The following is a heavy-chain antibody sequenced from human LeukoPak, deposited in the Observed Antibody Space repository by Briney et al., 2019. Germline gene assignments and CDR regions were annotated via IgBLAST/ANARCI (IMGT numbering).Heavy chain of an antibody. CDR2: ISYDGSNK. V-gene: IGHV3-30*04. CDR3: AKDMATQEDFWSFES. D-gene: IGHD5-24*01. CDR1: GFTFSSYA. J-gene: IGHJ4*02. Sequence: QPGGSLRLSCAASGFTFSSYAVHWVRQAPGKGLEWVAVISYDGSNKYYADSVKGRFTISRDNAKSYLYLQMNNLNTDDTALYYCAKDMATQEDFWSFESWGQGIQVSVSS.